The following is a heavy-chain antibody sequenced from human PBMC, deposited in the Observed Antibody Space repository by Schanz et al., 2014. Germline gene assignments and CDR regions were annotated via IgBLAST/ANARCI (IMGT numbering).Heavy chain of an antibody. CDR1: GGSFSGYY. CDR3: ARLYCSTPGCYVSPNGFAKDY. Sequence: QVQLQQWGAGLLKPSETLSLTCAVSGGSFSGYYWSWIRQPPDTGLEWIGEINQSGDTNYNPSLNIRVTISVDTSTTHFPLKLGSVPAADTAVYYCARLYCSTPGCYVSPNGFAKDYWGQGTLVTVSS. V-gene: IGHV4-34*01. J-gene: IGHJ4*02. D-gene: IGHD2-2*01. CDR2: INQSGDT.